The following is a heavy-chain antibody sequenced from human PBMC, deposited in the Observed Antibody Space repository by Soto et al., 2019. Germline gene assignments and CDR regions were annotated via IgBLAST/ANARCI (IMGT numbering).Heavy chain of an antibody. CDR3: ARNLAAGDY. CDR1: GYTFINYY. J-gene: IGHJ4*02. CDR2: FNPTSGST. Sequence: QVQLVQSGAEVKKPGASVKLSCKASGYTFINYYIHWVRQAPGQGLEWMGIFNPTSGSTNYAQKFQGRVTSTMDTSTRTVYMELSSLRFDDTAVFYCARNLAAGDYWGEGTLGTVSS. V-gene: IGHV1-46*01. D-gene: IGHD6-13*01.